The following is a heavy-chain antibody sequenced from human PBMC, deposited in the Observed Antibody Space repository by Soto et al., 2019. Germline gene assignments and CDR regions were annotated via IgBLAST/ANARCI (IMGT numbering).Heavy chain of an antibody. CDR3: AKRSPYSSGWYSPIFDY. D-gene: IGHD6-13*01. CDR2: ISESGGST. J-gene: IGHJ4*02. Sequence: GGSLRLSCVASGFSFSDYAMSWVRQAPGKGLEWVSVISESGGSTHYADSVRGRFTVSRDNSKNSLSLRMNSLRDEDTAVYFCAKRSPYSSGWYSPIFDYWGQGALVTVSS. V-gene: IGHV3-23*01. CDR1: GFSFSDYA.